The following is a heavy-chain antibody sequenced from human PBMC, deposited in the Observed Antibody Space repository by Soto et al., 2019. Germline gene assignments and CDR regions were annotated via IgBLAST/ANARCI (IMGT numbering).Heavy chain of an antibody. CDR2: ISGSGGST. D-gene: IGHD1-26*01. CDR3: AKGYSGSYYGIFGY. CDR1: GFTFSTYA. J-gene: IGHJ4*02. V-gene: IGHV3-23*01. Sequence: PGGSLRLSCAVSGFTFSTYAMSWVRQAPGKGLEWVSAISGSGGSTYYADSVKGRFTISRDNSKNTLYLQLNSLRAEDTAIYYCAKGYSGSYYGIFGYWVREPWSPSPQ.